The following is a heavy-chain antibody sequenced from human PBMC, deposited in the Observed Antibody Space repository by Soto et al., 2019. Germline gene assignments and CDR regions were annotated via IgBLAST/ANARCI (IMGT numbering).Heavy chain of an antibody. Sequence: PGGSLRLSCAASGFTFSGYGMHWVRQAPCKGLEWVAVIWYDGSNKYYADSVKGRFTISRDNSKNTLYLQMNSLRAEDTAVYYCARDVDGYMAHWGQGTLVTVSS. CDR1: GFTFSGYG. J-gene: IGHJ4*02. D-gene: IGHD5-12*01. CDR3: ARDVDGYMAH. V-gene: IGHV3-33*01. CDR2: IWYDGSNK.